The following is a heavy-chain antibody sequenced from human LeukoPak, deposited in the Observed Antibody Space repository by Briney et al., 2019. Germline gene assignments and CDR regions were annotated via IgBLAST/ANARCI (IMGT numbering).Heavy chain of an antibody. CDR2: ISGSGGST. Sequence: GGSLRLSYAASGFTFSSYGMSWVRQAPGKGLEWVSAISGSGGSTYYADSVKGRFTISRDNSKNTLYLQMNSLRAEDTAVYYCAKDVDYYDSSGYYLYWYFDLWGRGTLVTVSS. V-gene: IGHV3-23*01. J-gene: IGHJ2*01. CDR3: AKDVDYYDSSGYYLYWYFDL. D-gene: IGHD3-22*01. CDR1: GFTFSSYG.